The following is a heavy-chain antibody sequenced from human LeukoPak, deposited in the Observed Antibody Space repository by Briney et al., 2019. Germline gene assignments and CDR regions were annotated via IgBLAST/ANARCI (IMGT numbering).Heavy chain of an antibody. CDR2: ISGSGDST. J-gene: IGHJ4*02. Sequence: GGPLRLSCAASGFTFSTYAMSWVRQAPGKGLEWVSAISGSGDSTNYADSVKGRFTISRDNSKNTLYLQMKSLRAEDTALYYCAKRIAAQENFDYWGQGTLVTVSS. D-gene: IGHD6-6*01. CDR3: AKRIAAQENFDY. CDR1: GFTFSTYA. V-gene: IGHV3-23*01.